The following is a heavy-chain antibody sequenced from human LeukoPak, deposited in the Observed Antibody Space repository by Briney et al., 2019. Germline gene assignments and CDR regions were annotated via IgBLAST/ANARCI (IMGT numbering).Heavy chain of an antibody. CDR2: INWSGGST. Sequence: GGSLRLSCTASGFAFDEHGMSWVRQVPGEGLEWVSGINWSGGSTGYADPLRGRFTISRDNAKNYLYLQMDSLRAEDTALYYCARARIISPFYFDYWGQGTLVTVSS. D-gene: IGHD3-16*01. V-gene: IGHV3-20*04. J-gene: IGHJ4*02. CDR1: GFAFDEHG. CDR3: ARARIISPFYFDY.